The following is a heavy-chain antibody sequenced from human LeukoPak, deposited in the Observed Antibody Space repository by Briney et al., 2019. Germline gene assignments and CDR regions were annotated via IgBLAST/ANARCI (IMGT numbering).Heavy chain of an antibody. Sequence: GGSLRLSCAASGFTFSSYAMSWVRQAPGKGLEWVSAISGSGGSTYYADSVKGRFTISRDNSKNTLYLQMNSLRAGDTAVYYCARESRACSGGSCYLAWGQGTLVTVSS. CDR2: ISGSGGST. J-gene: IGHJ5*02. CDR1: GFTFSSYA. D-gene: IGHD2-15*01. V-gene: IGHV3-23*01. CDR3: ARESRACSGGSCYLA.